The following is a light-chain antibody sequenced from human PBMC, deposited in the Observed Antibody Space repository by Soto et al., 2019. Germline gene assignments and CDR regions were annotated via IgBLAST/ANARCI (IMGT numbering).Light chain of an antibody. CDR3: QQSHNAPIT. CDR1: QNINSY. Sequence: DTRMTQSPSSLSASVGDRVTLTCRASQNINSYLNWYQHKPGRAPKVLVYGASSLPSGVPSRFSGSGSGTEFTFTISSLQPEDFATYYCQQSHNAPITFGGGTKVDIK. J-gene: IGKJ4*01. CDR2: GAS. V-gene: IGKV1-39*01.